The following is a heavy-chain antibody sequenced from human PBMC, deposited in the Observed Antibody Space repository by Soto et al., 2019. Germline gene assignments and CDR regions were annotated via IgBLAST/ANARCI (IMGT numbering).Heavy chain of an antibody. CDR1: GFALSSCW. D-gene: IGHD5-18*01. Sequence: EVQLVESGGGLVRPGGSLTLSCAASGFALSSCWMHWVRQAPGKGPEWVSRINFDGSITTYADSVKGRFTISRDNAKNTPNLQMNSLIAEDTAVYYCVRDRVGYSYDFDYWGQGAQVNDSS. V-gene: IGHV3-74*01. J-gene: IGHJ4*02. CDR3: VRDRVGYSYDFDY. CDR2: INFDGSIT.